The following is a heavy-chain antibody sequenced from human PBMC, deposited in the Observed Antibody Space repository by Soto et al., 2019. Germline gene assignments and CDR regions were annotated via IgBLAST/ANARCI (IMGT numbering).Heavy chain of an antibody. V-gene: IGHV3-66*01. CDR3: ATTGMGLTLYYYYHGMDV. CDR1: GFTVSTNY. J-gene: IGHJ6*02. D-gene: IGHD1-26*01. Sequence: EVQLVESGGGLVQPGGSLRLSCAASGFTVSTNYMTWVRQAPGKGLEWVSVMFYGGSTYYAASVKGRFTISRDDSKNTLYLQMHSLRAEDTAVYDCATTGMGLTLYYYYHGMDVWGQGTTVTVSS. CDR2: MFYGGST.